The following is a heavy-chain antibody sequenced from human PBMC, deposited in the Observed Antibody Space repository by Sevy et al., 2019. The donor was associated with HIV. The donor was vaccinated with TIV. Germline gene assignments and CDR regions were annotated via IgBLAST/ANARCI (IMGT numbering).Heavy chain of an antibody. D-gene: IGHD7-27*01. V-gene: IGHV4-59*01. CDR2: AYYNGGT. CDR1: GGSLDIFG. Sequence: SETLSLTCTVSGGSLDIFGWTWVRQPPGKGREWIGYAYYNGGTNYNPSLKSRLTIPVGTSARQFSLHLNSVTAADTDLYYCARDNWGSIDHWGQGILVTVSS. CDR3: ARDNWGSIDH. J-gene: IGHJ4*02.